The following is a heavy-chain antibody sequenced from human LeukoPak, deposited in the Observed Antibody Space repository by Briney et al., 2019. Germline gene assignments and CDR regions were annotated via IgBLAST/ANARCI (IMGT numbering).Heavy chain of an antibody. CDR3: ARKPPSRGTTGTEWVDY. V-gene: IGHV1-46*01. J-gene: IGHJ4*02. CDR1: GYTFTSYY. D-gene: IGHD1-1*01. CDR2: INPSGGST. Sequence: ASVKVSCKASGYTFTSYYMHWVRQAPGQGLEWVGIINPSGGSTSYAQKFQGRVTMTRDTSTSTVYMELSSLRSEDTAVYYCARKPPSRGTTGTEWVDYWGQGTLVTVSS.